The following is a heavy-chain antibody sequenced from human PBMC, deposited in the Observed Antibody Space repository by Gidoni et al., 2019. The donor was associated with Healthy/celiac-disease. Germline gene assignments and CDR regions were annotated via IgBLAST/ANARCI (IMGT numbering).Heavy chain of an antibody. CDR2: INHSGST. D-gene: IGHD6-19*01. CDR3: ARGSSGWYPGRYFQH. Sequence: QVQLQQWGAGLLKPSETLSLTCAVYGGSFRGYYWSWIRQPPGKGLEWIGEINHSGSTNYNPSLKSRVTISVDTSKIQFSLKLSSVTAADTAVYYCARGSSGWYPGRYFQHWGQGTLVTVSS. V-gene: IGHV4-34*01. CDR1: GGSFRGYY. J-gene: IGHJ1*01.